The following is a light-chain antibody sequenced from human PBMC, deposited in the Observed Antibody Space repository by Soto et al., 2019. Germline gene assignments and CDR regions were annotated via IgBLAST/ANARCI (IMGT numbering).Light chain of an antibody. CDR2: EVT. CDR1: SSDVGGYNY. J-gene: IGLJ2*01. CDR3: SSYAGSNNLV. Sequence: QSVLTQPPSASGSPGQSVTISCTGTSSDVGGYNYVSWYQQYPGKAPKLMIYEVTKRPSGVPDRFSGSKSGNTASVTVSGLQAEDEADYYCSSYAGSNNLVFGGGTKVTVL. V-gene: IGLV2-8*01.